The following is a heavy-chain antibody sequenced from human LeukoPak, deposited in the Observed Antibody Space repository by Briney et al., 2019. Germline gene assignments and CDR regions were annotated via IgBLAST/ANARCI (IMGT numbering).Heavy chain of an antibody. D-gene: IGHD1-7*01. V-gene: IGHV3-21*01. CDR3: ARSVGNGDWNFLGYSYMDV. CDR1: GFTFSSYS. J-gene: IGHJ6*03. Sequence: PGGSLRLSCAASGFTFSSYSMNWVRQAPGKGLEWVSSISSSSSYIYYADSVKGRFTISRDNAKNSLYLQMNSLRAEDTAVYYCARSVGNGDWNFLGYSYMDVWGKGTTVTVSS. CDR2: ISSSSSYI.